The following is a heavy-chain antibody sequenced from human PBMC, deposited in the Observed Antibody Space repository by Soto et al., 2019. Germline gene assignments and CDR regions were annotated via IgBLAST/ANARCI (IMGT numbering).Heavy chain of an antibody. Sequence: QVQLVESGGGVVRPGRSLTLSCAASGFTFNDYALHWVRQAPGKGLEWVAVVSYDGNKKNYADSVKGRFTISRDNPKNTVYLQVNSLRVGDTAVYYCARERAAVSGGRDGGFDYWGQGTLVTVSS. J-gene: IGHJ4*02. D-gene: IGHD6-19*01. V-gene: IGHV3-30-3*01. CDR1: GFTFNDYA. CDR2: VSYDGNKK. CDR3: ARERAAVSGGRDGGFDY.